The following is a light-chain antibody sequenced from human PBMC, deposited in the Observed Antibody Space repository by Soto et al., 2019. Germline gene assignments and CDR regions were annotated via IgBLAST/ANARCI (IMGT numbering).Light chain of an antibody. CDR1: SSDVGGYNY. CDR2: EVS. J-gene: IGLJ1*01. Sequence: QSALTQPPSASGSPGQSVTISCTGTSSDVGGYNYVSWYQQHPGRAPKLMFYEVSKRPSGVPDRFPGSKSGNTASLTVSGLQTEDEADYYCSSYAGSNNQVFGTGPKLTDL. CDR3: SSYAGSNNQV. V-gene: IGLV2-8*01.